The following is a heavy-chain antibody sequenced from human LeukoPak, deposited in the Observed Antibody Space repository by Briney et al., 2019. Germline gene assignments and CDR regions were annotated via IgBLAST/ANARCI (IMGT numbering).Heavy chain of an antibody. J-gene: IGHJ4*02. CDR2: ISYDGSNK. D-gene: IGHD6-13*01. V-gene: IGHV3-30*04. CDR1: GFTFSSYA. Sequence: GGSLRLSCAASGFTFSSYAMYWVRQAPGKGLEWVAVISYDGSNKYYADSVKGRFTISRDNSKNTLYLQMNSLRAEDTAVYYCARDRSSWPDYWGQGTLVTVSS. CDR3: ARDRSSWPDY.